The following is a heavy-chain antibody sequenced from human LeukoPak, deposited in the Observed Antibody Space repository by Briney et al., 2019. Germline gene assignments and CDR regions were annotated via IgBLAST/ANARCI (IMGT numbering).Heavy chain of an antibody. CDR3: AREGTTVNHFDY. CDR1: GFTFSSYG. CDR2: ISYDGSNK. J-gene: IGHJ4*02. Sequence: PGGSLRLSCAASGFTFSSYGMHWVRQAPGKGLEWVAVISYDGSNKYYADSVKGRFTISRDNSKNTLYLQMNSLRAEDTAVYYCAREGTTVNHFDYWGQGTLVTVSS. D-gene: IGHD4-17*01. V-gene: IGHV3-30*03.